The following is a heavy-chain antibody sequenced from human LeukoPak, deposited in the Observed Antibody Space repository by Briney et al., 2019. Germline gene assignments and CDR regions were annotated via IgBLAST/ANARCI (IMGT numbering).Heavy chain of an antibody. Sequence: SETLSLTCTVAGGSISDYYWNWIRQPPGKGLEWIGYIYHSGSTDYNPSLKSRVTISVDTSKNQFSLKLSSVTAADTAVYYSARDHAVGAIDYWGQGTLVTVSS. CDR2: IYHSGST. D-gene: IGHD1-26*01. V-gene: IGHV4-59*01. J-gene: IGHJ4*02. CDR1: GGSISDYY. CDR3: ARDHAVGAIDY.